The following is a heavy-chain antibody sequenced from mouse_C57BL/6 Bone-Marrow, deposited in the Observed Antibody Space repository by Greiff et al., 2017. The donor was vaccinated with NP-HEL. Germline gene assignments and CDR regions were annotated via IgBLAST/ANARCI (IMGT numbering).Heavy chain of an antibody. CDR1: GYTFTSYG. V-gene: IGHV1-81*01. J-gene: IGHJ3*01. CDR3: ARDSFAY. Sequence: QVQLQQSGAELARPGASVKLSCKASGYTFTSYGISWVKQRTGQGLEWIGEIYPRSGNTYYTEKFKGKATLTADKSSSTAYMELRSLTSEDSAVYFCARDSFAYWGQGTLVTVSA. CDR2: IYPRSGNT.